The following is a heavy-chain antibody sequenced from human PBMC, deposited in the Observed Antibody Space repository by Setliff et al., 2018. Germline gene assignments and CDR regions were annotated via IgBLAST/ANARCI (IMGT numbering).Heavy chain of an antibody. J-gene: IGHJ4*02. D-gene: IGHD3-10*01. CDR3: AASRAYTGAVEEWFLPKTFDF. V-gene: IGHV4-4*07. CDR1: GDSISNYY. CDR2: IYVTEST. Sequence: SDTLSLTCTVSGDSISNYYWNWIRQPAGKGLEWIGRIYVTESTKYNPSLKSRVTLSIDTSKNQFSLKLSSVTAADAALYYCAASRAYTGAVEEWFLPKTFDFWGQGSPVTVSS.